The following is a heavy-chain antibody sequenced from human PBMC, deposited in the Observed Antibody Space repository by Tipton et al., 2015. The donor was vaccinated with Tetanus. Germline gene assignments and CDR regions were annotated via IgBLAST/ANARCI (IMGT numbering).Heavy chain of an antibody. CDR1: GVSMRNGGFS. CDR2: MYHTGGS. Sequence: TLSLTCTVSGVSMRNGGFSWSWIRQPPGKGLEWIGYMYHTGGSYYNPSLKSRVTISQDTSKNQFSLKLTSVTAADTAVYYCARANYDFPKKGPFDSWGQGTLVIVSS. D-gene: IGHD3-3*01. J-gene: IGHJ4*02. CDR3: ARANYDFPKKGPFDS. V-gene: IGHV4-30-2*01.